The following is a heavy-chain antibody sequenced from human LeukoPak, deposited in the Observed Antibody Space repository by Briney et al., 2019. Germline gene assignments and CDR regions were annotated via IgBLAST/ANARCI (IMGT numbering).Heavy chain of an antibody. CDR2: INHSGST. Sequence: SETLSLTCAVYGGSFSGYYWSWIRQPPGKGLEWIGEINHSGSTNYNPSLKSRVTISVDTSKNQFSLKLSSVTAADTAVYYCARVGYDSSGYYVDYWGQGTLVTVSS. D-gene: IGHD3-22*01. V-gene: IGHV4-34*01. CDR1: GGSFSGYY. CDR3: ARVGYDSSGYYVDY. J-gene: IGHJ4*02.